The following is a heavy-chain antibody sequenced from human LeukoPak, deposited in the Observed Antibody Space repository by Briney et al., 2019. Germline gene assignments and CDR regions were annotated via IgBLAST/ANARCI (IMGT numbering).Heavy chain of an antibody. CDR2: ISAYNGNT. Sequence: ASVKVSCKASGYTFTSYGISWVRQAPGQGLEWMGWISAYNGNTNYAQKLQGRVTMTTDTSTSTAYMELRSLRSDDTAVYYCARVPMVRGVIIPNWFYPWGQGTLVTVSS. CDR3: ARVPMVRGVIIPNWFYP. V-gene: IGHV1-18*04. CDR1: GYTFTSYG. D-gene: IGHD3-10*01. J-gene: IGHJ5*02.